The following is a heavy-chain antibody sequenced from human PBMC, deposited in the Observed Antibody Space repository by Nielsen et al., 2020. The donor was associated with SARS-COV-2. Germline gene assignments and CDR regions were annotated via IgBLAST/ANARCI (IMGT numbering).Heavy chain of an antibody. CDR1: GFPFSSYS. V-gene: IGHV3-21*01. CDR3: AREDIVVVPAAMRDYYGMDV. Sequence: GESLKISCAASGFPFSSYSMNWVRQAPGKGLEWVSSISSSSSYIYYADSVKGRFTISRDNAKNSLYLQMNSLRAEDTAVYYCAREDIVVVPAAMRDYYGMDVWGQGTTVTVSS. D-gene: IGHD2-2*01. J-gene: IGHJ6*02. CDR2: ISSSSSYI.